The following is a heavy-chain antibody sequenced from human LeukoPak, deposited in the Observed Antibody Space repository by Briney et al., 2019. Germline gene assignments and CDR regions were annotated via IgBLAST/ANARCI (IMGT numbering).Heavy chain of an antibody. V-gene: IGHV4-4*02. J-gene: IGHJ4*02. CDR2: VNLQGST. CDR1: GGSITNTNY. Sequence: SETLSLTCGVSGGSITNTNYWTWVRQPPGKGLEWIGEVNLQGSTNYNPSLMGRVAIAVDTSEKHTSLQLTSVTAADTAVYYCAREGGPYRPLDCSGQGTLVTVSS. CDR3: AREGGPYRPLDC.